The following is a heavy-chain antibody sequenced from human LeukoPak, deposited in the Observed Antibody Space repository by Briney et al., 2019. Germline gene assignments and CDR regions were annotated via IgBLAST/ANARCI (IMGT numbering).Heavy chain of an antibody. D-gene: IGHD3-9*01. V-gene: IGHV3-74*01. CDR2: INSDARST. J-gene: IGHJ5*02. CDR3: ARGADTGYGSDS. CDR1: GFTFSSYS. Sequence: GGSLRLSCAASGFTFSSYSMNWVRQAPGKGLVWVSRINSDARSTSYADSVKGRFTISRDNAKNTLYLQMNSLRAEDTAVYYCARGADTGYGSDSWGQGTLVTVSS.